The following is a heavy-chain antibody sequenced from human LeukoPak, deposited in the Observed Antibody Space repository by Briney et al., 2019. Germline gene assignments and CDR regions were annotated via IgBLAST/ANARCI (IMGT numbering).Heavy chain of an antibody. J-gene: IGHJ5*02. V-gene: IGHV1-2*02. D-gene: IGHD2-2*01. CDR3: EKSCSSTACWFDP. CDR2: INPNSGGT. Sequence: ASVKVSCKASGYTFTGYYMHWVRQAPGQGLEWMGWINPNSGGTNYARKFQGRVTMTRDTSISTAYMELSRLRSDDTAVYYCEKSCSSTACWFDPWGQGTLVTVSS. CDR1: GYTFTGYY.